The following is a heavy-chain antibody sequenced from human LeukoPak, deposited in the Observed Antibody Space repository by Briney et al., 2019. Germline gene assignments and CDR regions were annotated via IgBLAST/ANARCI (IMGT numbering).Heavy chain of an antibody. D-gene: IGHD4-17*01. CDR2: ISWNSGSI. Sequence: GRSLRLSCAASGFTFDDYAMHWVRQAPGKGLEWVSGISWNSGSIGYADSVKGRFTISRDNAKNSLYLQMNSLRAEDTALYYCAKGHTVTTNNWFDPWGQGTLVTVSS. V-gene: IGHV3-9*01. CDR3: AKGHTVTTNNWFDP. J-gene: IGHJ5*02. CDR1: GFTFDDYA.